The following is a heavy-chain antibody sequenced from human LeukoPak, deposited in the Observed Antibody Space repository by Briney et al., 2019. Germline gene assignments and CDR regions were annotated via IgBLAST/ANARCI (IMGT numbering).Heavy chain of an antibody. J-gene: IGHJ1*01. CDR3: ARRPYPGGWNRGYFQH. CDR1: GGPFTGYY. CDR2: INHGGST. V-gene: IGHV4-34*01. D-gene: IGHD6-19*01. Sequence: SETLSLTCAVYGGPFTGYYWAWIRQPPGKGLEWIAEINHGGSTNYNPSLKSRVTISIDMSKKQISLHLSSVTAADMAIYYCARRPYPGGWNRGYFQHWGQGTMVTVSS.